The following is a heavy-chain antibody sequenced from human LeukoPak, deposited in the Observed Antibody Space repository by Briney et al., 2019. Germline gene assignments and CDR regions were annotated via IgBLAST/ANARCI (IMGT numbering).Heavy chain of an antibody. V-gene: IGHV1-69*13. Sequence: SVKVSCKASGGTFSSYAISWVRQAPGQGREWMGGIIPILGTANYAQKFQGRVTITADESTSTAYMELSSLRSEDTAVYYCARDGGDWFDPWGQGTLVTVSS. J-gene: IGHJ5*02. CDR2: IIPILGTA. D-gene: IGHD3-10*01. CDR1: GGTFSSYA. CDR3: ARDGGDWFDP.